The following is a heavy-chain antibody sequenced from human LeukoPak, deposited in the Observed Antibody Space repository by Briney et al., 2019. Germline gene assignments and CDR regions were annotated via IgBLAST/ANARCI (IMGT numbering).Heavy chain of an antibody. CDR2: ISYSGST. V-gene: IGHV4-39*01. J-gene: IGHJ4*02. CDR1: GGSISSNNYY. CDR3: ARPGYYYDSSGYYYRDY. Sequence: PSETLSLTCTVSGGSISSNNYYWGWIRQPPGKGLEWIGSISYSGSTYYNPSLKSRVTISVDTSKNQFSLKLGSVTAADTAVYYCARPGYYYDSSGYYYRDYWGQGTLVTVSS. D-gene: IGHD3-22*01.